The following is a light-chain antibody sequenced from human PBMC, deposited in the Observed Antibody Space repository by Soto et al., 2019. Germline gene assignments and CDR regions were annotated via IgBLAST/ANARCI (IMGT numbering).Light chain of an antibody. Sequence: DIQMTQSPSTLSASVGDRVTITCRASQSISNWLAWYQQRPGKAPKLLIYKASSLESGVPSRFSGSGSGTEFTLTIISLQPDDFATYYCQQYKSYWYTFGPGTRLEIK. V-gene: IGKV1-5*03. CDR3: QQYKSYWYT. CDR1: QSISNW. CDR2: KAS. J-gene: IGKJ2*01.